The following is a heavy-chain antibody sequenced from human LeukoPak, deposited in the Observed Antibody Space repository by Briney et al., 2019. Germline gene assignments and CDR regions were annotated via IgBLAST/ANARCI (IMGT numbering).Heavy chain of an antibody. J-gene: IGHJ4*02. CDR2: ISGSGGST. CDR3: AKPRLMGGGDCYSY. Sequence: PGGSLRLSCAASGFTFSSYAMSWVRQAPGKGMEWVSAISGSGGSTYYADSVKGRFTISRDNSKNTLYLQMNSLRAEDTAVYYCAKPRLMGGGDCYSYWGQGTLVTVSS. D-gene: IGHD2-21*02. CDR1: GFTFSSYA. V-gene: IGHV3-23*01.